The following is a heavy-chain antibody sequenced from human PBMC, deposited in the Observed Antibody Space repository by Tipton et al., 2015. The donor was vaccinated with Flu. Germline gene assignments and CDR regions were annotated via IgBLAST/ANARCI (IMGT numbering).Heavy chain of an antibody. J-gene: IGHJ4*02. V-gene: IGHV1-18*04. CDR2: TSAYNGNT. CDR3: ARDLFLEPLRFGTLRGQNAGY. D-gene: IGHD1-1*01. CDR1: GYTFTSYG. Sequence: QLVQSGPEVKKPGASVKVSCKASGYTFTSYGISWVRQAPGQGLEWMGWTSAYNGNTNYAQKLQGRVTMTTDTSTSTAYMELRSLRSDDTAVYYCARDLFLEPLRFGTLRGQNAGYWGQGTLVTVSS.